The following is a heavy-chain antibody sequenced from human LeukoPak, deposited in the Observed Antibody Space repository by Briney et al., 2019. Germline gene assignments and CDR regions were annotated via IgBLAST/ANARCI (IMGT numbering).Heavy chain of an antibody. Sequence: SETLSLTCAVSGGSISSGGYSWSWIRQPPGKGLEWIGYICHSGSTYYNPSLKSRVTISVDRSKNQFSLKLSSVTAADTAVYYCARTDGSILFDYWGQGTLVTVSS. J-gene: IGHJ4*02. CDR2: ICHSGST. CDR1: GGSISSGGYS. D-gene: IGHD1-26*01. V-gene: IGHV4-30-2*01. CDR3: ARTDGSILFDY.